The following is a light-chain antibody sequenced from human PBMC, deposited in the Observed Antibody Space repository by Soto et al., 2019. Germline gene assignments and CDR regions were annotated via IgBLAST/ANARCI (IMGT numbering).Light chain of an antibody. CDR2: EGS. Sequence: QSVLTQPASVSGSPGQSIAISCTGTSSDVGSYNSVSWYQQHPGKAPKLMIYEGSKRPSGVSDRFSGSKSGNTASLTISGLQAEDDADYYCFSYAGNPHVFGTGTKVTVL. J-gene: IGLJ1*01. CDR1: SSDVGSYNS. V-gene: IGLV2-23*01. CDR3: FSYAGNPHV.